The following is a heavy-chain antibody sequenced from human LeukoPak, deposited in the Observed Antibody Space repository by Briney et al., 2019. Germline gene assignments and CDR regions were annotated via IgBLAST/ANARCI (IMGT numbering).Heavy chain of an antibody. V-gene: IGHV4-34*01. Sequence: SETLCLTCAVYGGAFSGYYWSWIREPPGKGLEWFGGINHSGSTNYNPSLKRRVTISVDTSKNQFSLTLSSVTAADTAVYYCARTRRLLLWFGELLVDAFDIWGQGTMVTVSS. CDR3: ARTRRLLLWFGELLVDAFDI. J-gene: IGHJ3*02. CDR1: GGAFSGYY. CDR2: INHSGST. D-gene: IGHD3-10*01.